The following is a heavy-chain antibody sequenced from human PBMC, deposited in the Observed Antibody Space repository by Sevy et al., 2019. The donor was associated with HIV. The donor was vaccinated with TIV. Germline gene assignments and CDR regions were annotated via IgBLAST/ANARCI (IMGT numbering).Heavy chain of an antibody. CDR3: TAIVVVPAEL. CDR1: GFTFSNAW. J-gene: IGHJ4*02. V-gene: IGHV3-15*01. Sequence: GGSLRLSCVASGFTFSNAWMSWVRQAPGKGLEWVGRIKSKTDGGTTDYAAPVKGRLTISIDDSKNTLYRQMNSLKTEDTAVYYCTAIVVVPAELWGQGTLVTVSS. CDR2: IKSKTDGGTT. D-gene: IGHD2-2*01.